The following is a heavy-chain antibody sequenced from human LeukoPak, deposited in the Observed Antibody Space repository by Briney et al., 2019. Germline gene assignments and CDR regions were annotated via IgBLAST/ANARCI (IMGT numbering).Heavy chain of an antibody. CDR2: INHSGST. J-gene: IGHJ3*02. CDR3: ARDGRITIFGVVITDAFDI. CDR1: GFTFSSYE. D-gene: IGHD3-3*01. Sequence: GSLRLSCAASGFTFSSYEMNWVRQPPGKGLEWIGEINHSGSTNYNPSLKSRVTISVDTSKNQFSLKLSSVTAADTAVYYCARDGRITIFGVVITDAFDIWGQGTMVTVSS. V-gene: IGHV4-34*01.